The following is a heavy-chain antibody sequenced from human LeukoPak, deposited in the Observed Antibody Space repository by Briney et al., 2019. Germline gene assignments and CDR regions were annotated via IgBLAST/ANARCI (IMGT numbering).Heavy chain of an antibody. V-gene: IGHV4-59*08. CDR3: ARHHYDILTGYDDDAFDI. Sequence: PSETLSLTCTVSGGTIISYYRSWLRQPPGKGLAWVGYIYYSGSTKYNPSLKSRVSISVGTSNNQFSLKLSSVTAADTAVYYCARHHYDILTGYDDDAFDIWGQGTMVTVSS. D-gene: IGHD3-9*01. CDR2: IYYSGST. CDR1: GGTIISYY. J-gene: IGHJ3*02.